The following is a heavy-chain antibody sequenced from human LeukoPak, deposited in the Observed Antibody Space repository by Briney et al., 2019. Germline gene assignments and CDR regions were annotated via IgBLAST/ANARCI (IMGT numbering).Heavy chain of an antibody. Sequence: SETLSLTCTVSGGSISSYYWSWIRQPPGKGLEWIGYIYYSGSTNYNPSLKSRVTISVDTSKNQFSLKLSSVTAADTAVYYCARLILGITVTTPDYWGQGTLVTVSS. CDR3: ARLILGITVTTPDY. CDR1: GGSISSYY. V-gene: IGHV4-59*08. D-gene: IGHD4-11*01. J-gene: IGHJ4*02. CDR2: IYYSGST.